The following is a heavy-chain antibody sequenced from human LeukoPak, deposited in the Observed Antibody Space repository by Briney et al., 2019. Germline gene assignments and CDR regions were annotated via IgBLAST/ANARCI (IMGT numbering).Heavy chain of an antibody. V-gene: IGHV3-30*04. Sequence: GGSLRLSCAASGFTFSSYAMHWVRQAPGKGLEWVAVISYDGSNKYYADSVKGRFTISRDNSKNTLYLQMNSLRAEDTAVYYCARDAALGMATMYVDYWGQGTLVSVSS. D-gene: IGHD5-24*01. CDR3: ARDAALGMATMYVDY. J-gene: IGHJ4*02. CDR1: GFTFSSYA. CDR2: ISYDGSNK.